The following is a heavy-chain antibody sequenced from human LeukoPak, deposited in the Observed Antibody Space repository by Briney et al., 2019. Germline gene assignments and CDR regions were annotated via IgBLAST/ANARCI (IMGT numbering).Heavy chain of an antibody. V-gene: IGHV1-8*01. D-gene: IGHD6-19*01. CDR3: ARGLEDSSGWYDLGY. CDR1: GYTFTSYD. Sequence: GALVKVSCKASGYTFTSYDINWVRQATGQGLEWMGWMNPNSGNTGYAQKFQGRVTMTRNTSISTAYMELSSLRSEDTAVYYCARGLEDSSGWYDLGYWGQGTLVTVSS. J-gene: IGHJ4*02. CDR2: MNPNSGNT.